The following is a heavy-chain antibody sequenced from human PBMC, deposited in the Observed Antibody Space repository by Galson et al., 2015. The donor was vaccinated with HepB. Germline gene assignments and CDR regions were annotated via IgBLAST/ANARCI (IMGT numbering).Heavy chain of an antibody. CDR2: ISYDGSNK. V-gene: IGHV3-30*18. CDR3: ANEFEVMSVQLERRGTFDI. D-gene: IGHD1-1*01. CDR1: GFTFSSYG. J-gene: IGHJ3*02. Sequence: SLRLSCAASGFTFSSYGMHWVRQAPGKGLEWVAVISYDGSNKYYADSVKGRFTISRDNSKNTLYLQMNSLRAEDTAVYYCANEFEVMSVQLERRGTFDIWGQGTMVTVSS.